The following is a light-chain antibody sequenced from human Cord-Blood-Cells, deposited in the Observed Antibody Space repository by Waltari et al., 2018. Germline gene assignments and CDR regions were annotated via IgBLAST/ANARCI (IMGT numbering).Light chain of an antibody. J-gene: IGLJ3*02. V-gene: IGLV2-11*01. Sequence: QSALTQPRSVSGSPGQSVTIPCTGTSSDVGGYNYVSWYQQHRGKAPKLMIYHVSKRPPGVPDRFSGSKSGNTASLTISGLQAEDEADYCCCSYAGSYTWVFGGGTKLTVL. CDR1: SSDVGGYNY. CDR3: CSYAGSYTWV. CDR2: HVS.